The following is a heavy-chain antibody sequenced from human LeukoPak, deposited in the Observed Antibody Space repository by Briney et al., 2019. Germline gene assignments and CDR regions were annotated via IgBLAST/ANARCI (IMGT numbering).Heavy chain of an antibody. J-gene: IGHJ4*02. CDR3: ARSPVGIVVVPAAIPFDY. CDR1: GFTFSSYS. V-gene: IGHV4-31*02. D-gene: IGHD2-2*03. Sequence: LRLSCAASGFTFSSYSMNWVRQHPGKGLEWIGYIYYSGSTYYNPSLKSRVTISVDTSKNQFSLKLSSVTAADTAVYYCARSPVGIVVVPAAIPFDYWGQGTLVTVSS. CDR2: IYYSGST.